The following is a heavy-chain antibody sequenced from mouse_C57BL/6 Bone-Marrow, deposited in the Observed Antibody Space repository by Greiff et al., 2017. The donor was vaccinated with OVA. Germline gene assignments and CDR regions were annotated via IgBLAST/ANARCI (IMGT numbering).Heavy chain of an antibody. D-gene: IGHD2-1*01. CDR1: GYTFTDYY. V-gene: IGHV1-19*01. Sequence: EVQLQQSGPVLVKPGASVKMSCKASGYTFTDYYMNWVKQSHGKSLEWIGVINPYNGGTSYNQKFKGKATLTVDKSSSTAYMELNSLTSEDSAVYYCASLYYGNPYWYFDVWGTGTTVTVSS. CDR2: INPYNGGT. CDR3: ASLYYGNPYWYFDV. J-gene: IGHJ1*03.